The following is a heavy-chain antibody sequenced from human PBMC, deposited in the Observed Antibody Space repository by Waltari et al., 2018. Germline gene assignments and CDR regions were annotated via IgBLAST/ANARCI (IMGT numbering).Heavy chain of an antibody. J-gene: IGHJ6*02. V-gene: IGHV3-23*01. Sequence: EVQLLESGGGLVQPGGSLRLSCAASGFSFSSCAMSWVRQAPGKGLEWVAAISGSGDSTYDADSGKGRFTISRDNSKNTLYLQMNSLRAEDTAVYYCAKAYGGNSLSGMDVWGQGTTVTVSS. D-gene: IGHD4-17*01. CDR2: ISGSGDST. CDR1: GFSFSSCA. CDR3: AKAYGGNSLSGMDV.